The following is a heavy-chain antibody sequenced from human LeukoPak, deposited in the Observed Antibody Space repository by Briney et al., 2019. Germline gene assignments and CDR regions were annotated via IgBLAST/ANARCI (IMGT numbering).Heavy chain of an antibody. CDR3: AKEPRGSSSRVIYFDY. J-gene: IGHJ4*02. D-gene: IGHD6-13*01. CDR1: GFTFSNFA. CDR2: INRDSSNT. V-gene: IGHV3-23*01. Sequence: GGSLRLSCEASGFTFSNFALSWVRQAPGKGLEWVSAINRDSSNTYYSDSVKGRFTISRDNSKNTVYLHMNSLRGKDTAVYYCAKEPRGSSSRVIYFDYWGQGTLVTVSS.